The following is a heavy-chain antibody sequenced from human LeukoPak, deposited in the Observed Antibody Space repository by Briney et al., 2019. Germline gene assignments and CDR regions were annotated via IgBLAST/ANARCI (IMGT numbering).Heavy chain of an antibody. CDR2: ISWNSGSI. V-gene: IGHV3-9*01. J-gene: IGHJ4*02. CDR1: GFTFDDYA. D-gene: IGHD3-22*01. Sequence: GGSLRLSCAASGFTFDDYAMHWVRQAPGKGLEWVSGISWNSGSIGYADSVKGRFTISRDNAKNSLYLQMNSLRAEDTALYYCAKDMVPYYDSSGYPDYWGQGTLVTVSS. CDR3: AKDMVPYYDSSGYPDY.